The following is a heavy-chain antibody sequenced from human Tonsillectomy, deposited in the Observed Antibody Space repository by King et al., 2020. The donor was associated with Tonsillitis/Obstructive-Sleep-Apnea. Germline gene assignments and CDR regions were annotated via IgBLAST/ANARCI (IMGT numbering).Heavy chain of an antibody. CDR3: ARDGYCSSTSCYDIGY. D-gene: IGHD2-2*01. Sequence: VQLVEYGGGLVQPGGSLRLSCAASGFTVSNNYMSWVRQAPGKGLEWVSVIYSGGSTYYADSVKGRFTISRDNSKNTLYLQMNSLRAEDTAVYYCARDGYCSSTSCYDIGYWGQGTLVTVSS. CDR2: IYSGGST. CDR1: GFTVSNNY. V-gene: IGHV3-66*01. J-gene: IGHJ4*02.